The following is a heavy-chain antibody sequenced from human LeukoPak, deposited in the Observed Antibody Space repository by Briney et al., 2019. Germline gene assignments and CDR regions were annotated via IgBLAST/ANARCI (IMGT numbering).Heavy chain of an antibody. Sequence: PGGSLRLSCAASGFNFSDFSMNWIRQAPGKGLDWVSYISSSITTTYYLDSVKGRFIVSRDNAKNSLYLQMNSLRAEDTAVYYCARSLTGGFSIYAPVAYWGQGVLVTVSS. CDR1: GFNFSDFS. V-gene: IGHV3-48*01. D-gene: IGHD5/OR15-5a*01. J-gene: IGHJ4*02. CDR2: ISSSITTT. CDR3: ARSLTGGFSIYAPVAY.